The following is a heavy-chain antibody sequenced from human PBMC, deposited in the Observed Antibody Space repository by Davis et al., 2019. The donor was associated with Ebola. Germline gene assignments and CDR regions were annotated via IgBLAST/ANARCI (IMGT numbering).Heavy chain of an antibody. Sequence: PSETLSLTCTVSGGSISSYYWSWIRQPPGKGLEWIGYIYYSGSTNYNPSLKSRVTISVDTSKNQFSLKLSSVTAADTAVYYCAGGAWSGYPEGWFDPWGQGTLVTVSS. J-gene: IGHJ5*02. V-gene: IGHV4-59*01. D-gene: IGHD3-3*01. CDR2: IYYSGST. CDR1: GGSISSYY. CDR3: AGGAWSGYPEGWFDP.